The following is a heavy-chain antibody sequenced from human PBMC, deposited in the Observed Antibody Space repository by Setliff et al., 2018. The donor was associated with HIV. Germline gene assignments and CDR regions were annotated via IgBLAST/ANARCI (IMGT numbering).Heavy chain of an antibody. Sequence: LSLTCNVSGASTNAYFLSWVRHPAGKGLEWIGHIYTSGITNHNPSLKSRVTMSLDTSKEQFSLRLNSVTAADTAIYYCARQGAVTGHSFDSWGPGALVTVSS. CDR2: IYTSGIT. CDR1: GASTNAYF. CDR3: ARQGAVTGHSFDS. V-gene: IGHV4-4*07. D-gene: IGHD6-19*01. J-gene: IGHJ4*02.